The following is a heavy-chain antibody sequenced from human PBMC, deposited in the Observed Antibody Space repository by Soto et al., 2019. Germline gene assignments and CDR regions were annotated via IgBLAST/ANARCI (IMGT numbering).Heavy chain of an antibody. CDR1: GGSFRNYY. V-gene: IGHV4-34*01. CDR3: ARGGYYYENSGQNAYDY. D-gene: IGHD3-22*01. Sequence: TLSLTCGVYGGSFRNYYWIWVRRPPGKGLEWIGEVNHSGEATYNPSLQSRVTISLDTSNNHFSLKMTSLTAADTAVYYCARGGYYYENSGQNAYDYWGQGILVTVSS. CDR2: VNHSGEA. J-gene: IGHJ4*01.